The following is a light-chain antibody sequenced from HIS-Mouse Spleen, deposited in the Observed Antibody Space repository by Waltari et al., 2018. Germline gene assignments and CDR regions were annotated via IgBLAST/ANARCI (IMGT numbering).Light chain of an antibody. CDR2: GAS. Sequence: EIVLTQSPGTLSLSPGDRATLSCRASQSVSSSYLAWYQQKPGQAPRLLIYGASSRDTGIPDRVSGSGSGTDFTLTISRLEPEDFAVYYCQQYGSSLIFTFGPGTKVDIK. J-gene: IGKJ3*01. V-gene: IGKV3-20*01. CDR3: QQYGSSLIFT. CDR1: QSVSSSY.